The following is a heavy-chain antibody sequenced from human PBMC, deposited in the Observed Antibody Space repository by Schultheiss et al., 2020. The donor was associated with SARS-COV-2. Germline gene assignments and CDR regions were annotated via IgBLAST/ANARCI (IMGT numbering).Heavy chain of an antibody. Sequence: SETLSLTCTVSSGSLIPYYWTWIRQPPGKGLEWIGYISYTGSPSYNPSLKSRVTISIDTSKNQFSLKLGSVTAADTAVYYCARRRQDTSAYSFFDSWGQGTLVTVSS. J-gene: IGHJ4*02. CDR3: ARRRQDTSAYSFFDS. D-gene: IGHD4-11*01. CDR1: SGSLIPYY. V-gene: IGHV4-59*01. CDR2: ISYTGSP.